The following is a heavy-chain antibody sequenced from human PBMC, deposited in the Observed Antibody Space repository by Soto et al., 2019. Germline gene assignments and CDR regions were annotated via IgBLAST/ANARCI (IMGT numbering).Heavy chain of an antibody. CDR3: ARARTHYYNTSDYDL. CDR2: INPNSGDT. V-gene: IGHV1-2*02. D-gene: IGHD3-22*01. CDR1: GYTFIGYY. J-gene: IGHJ5*02. Sequence: ASVKVSCKASGYTFIGYYMHWVRQAPGQGLEWMGWINPNSGDTNYAQKFQGRVTMTRDTSISTAYTELSRLRFDDTAVYYCARARTHYYNTSDYDLWGQGTLVTVSS.